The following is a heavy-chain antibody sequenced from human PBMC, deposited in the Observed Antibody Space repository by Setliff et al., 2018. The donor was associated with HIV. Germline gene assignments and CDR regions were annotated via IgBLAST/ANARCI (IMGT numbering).Heavy chain of an antibody. J-gene: IGHJ6*03. CDR1: GFTFSSYA. V-gene: IGHV3-64*04. CDR2: ISRDGNTI. CDR3: ARDNHYYYYMDV. Sequence: GGSLRLSCAASGFTFSSYAMHWVRQAPGKGLEYVSYISRDGNTIYYADSVKGRFTISRDNSKNTLYLQMNSLRAEDTAVYSCARDNHYYYYMDVWGKGTTVT.